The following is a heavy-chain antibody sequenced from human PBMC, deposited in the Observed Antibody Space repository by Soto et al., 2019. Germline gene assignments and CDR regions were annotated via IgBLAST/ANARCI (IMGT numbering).Heavy chain of an antibody. CDR3: ARECSRLVRVITSSGMAV. V-gene: IGHV3-23*01. CDR1: GFTFNDYA. Sequence: GGSLRLSCAASGFTFNDYAMHWVRQAPGKGLEWVAGISWNGGSKGYADSVKGRFTISRDNSKNTLYLQMNGLRAEDTAVYYCARECSRLVRVITSSGMAVWGQGTTTTVSS. J-gene: IGHJ6*02. D-gene: IGHD3-10*02. CDR2: ISWNGGSK.